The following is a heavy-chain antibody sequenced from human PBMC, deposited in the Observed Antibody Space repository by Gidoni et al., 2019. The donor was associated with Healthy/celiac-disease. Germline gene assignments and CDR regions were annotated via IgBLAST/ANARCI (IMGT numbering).Heavy chain of an antibody. CDR3: AGGGASHT. Sequence: SMNWVRQAPGKGLEWVSSISSSSSYIYYADSVKGRFTISRDNAKNSLYLQMNSLRAEDTAVYYCAGGGASHTWGQGTLVTVSS. CDR2: ISSSSSYI. D-gene: IGHD1-26*01. CDR1: S. V-gene: IGHV3-21*01. J-gene: IGHJ4*02.